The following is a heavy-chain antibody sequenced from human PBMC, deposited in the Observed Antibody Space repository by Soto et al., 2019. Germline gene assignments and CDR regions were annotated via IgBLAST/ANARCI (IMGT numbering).Heavy chain of an antibody. D-gene: IGHD2-2*01. CDR2: IYYSGST. Sequence: QVQLQESGPGLVKPSQTLSLTCTVSGGSISSGDYYWSWIRQPPGKGLECIGYIYYSGSTYYKPSLKSRVTISVAMSKNQFSLKLSSVTAADTAVYYCARVNRHCIVTRCYAGWFDPWGQGTLVPVSS. V-gene: IGHV4-30-4*01. J-gene: IGHJ5*02. CDR1: GGSISSGDYY. CDR3: ARVNRHCIVTRCYAGWFDP.